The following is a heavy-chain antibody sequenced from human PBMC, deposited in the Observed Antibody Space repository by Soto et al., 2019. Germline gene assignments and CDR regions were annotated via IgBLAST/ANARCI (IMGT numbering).Heavy chain of an antibody. CDR1: GYTFTGYY. CDR3: ARDRGKVLSDCHGMDV. Sequence: ASVKVSCKASGYTFTGYYMHWVRQAPGQGLEWMGWINPNSGGTNYAQKFQGWVTMTRDTSISTAYMELSRLRSDDTAVYYCARDRGKVLSDCHGMDVWGQGTTVTVSS. D-gene: IGHD2-15*01. CDR2: INPNSGGT. V-gene: IGHV1-2*04. J-gene: IGHJ6*02.